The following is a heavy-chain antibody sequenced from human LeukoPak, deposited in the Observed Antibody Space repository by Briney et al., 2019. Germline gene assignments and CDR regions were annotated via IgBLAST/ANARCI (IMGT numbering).Heavy chain of an antibody. J-gene: IGHJ4*02. CDR3: ARDAAGEDY. V-gene: IGHV3-21*01. CDR2: ISGSNSYI. D-gene: IGHD6-13*01. Sequence: PGGSLRLSCAASGFTFSSYTMHWIRQAPGKGLEWVSSISGSNSYIFYADSVKGRFTVSRDNAKDSLYLQMNSLRAEDTAVYYCARDAAGEDYWGQGTLVTVSS. CDR1: GFTFSSYT.